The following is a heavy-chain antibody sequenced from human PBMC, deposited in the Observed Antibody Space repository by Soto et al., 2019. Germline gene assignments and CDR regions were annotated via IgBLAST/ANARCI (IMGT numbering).Heavy chain of an antibody. CDR3: ATSRSIFGVVIYYGMNV. D-gene: IGHD3-3*01. V-gene: IGHV5-10-1*01. CDR2: IDPSDSYT. CDR1: GYSFTSYW. Sequence: PGESLKISCKGSGYSFTSYWISWVRQMPGKGLEWMGRIDPSDSYTNYSPSFQGHVTISADKSISTAYLQWSSLKASDTAMYYCATSRSIFGVVIYYGMNVWGQGTTVTVSS. J-gene: IGHJ6*02.